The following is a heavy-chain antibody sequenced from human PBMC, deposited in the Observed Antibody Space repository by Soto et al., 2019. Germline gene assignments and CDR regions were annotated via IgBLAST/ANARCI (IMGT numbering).Heavy chain of an antibody. J-gene: IGHJ6*02. V-gene: IGHV1-18*01. Sequence: QGQLVQSGGEVKKSGASVKVSCKASGYTFSRYGISWVRQAPGQGLEWMGWISGYNGDTNYAQKFQGRVTMTIDTSKTTEYMELSSLTSDDTAVYYCAKNGQPPYYYYGLDVWGQGTTVTVSS. CDR1: GYTFSRYG. CDR3: AKNGQPPYYYYGLDV. CDR2: ISGYNGDT. D-gene: IGHD2-8*01.